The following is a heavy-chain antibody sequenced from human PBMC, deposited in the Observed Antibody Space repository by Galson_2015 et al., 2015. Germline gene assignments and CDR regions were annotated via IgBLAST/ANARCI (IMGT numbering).Heavy chain of an antibody. CDR2: TYYRSKWYN. J-gene: IGHJ6*02. CDR1: GDSVSSHSAA. V-gene: IGHV6-1*01. CDR3: ARGPNSMDV. Sequence: CAISGDSVSSHSAAWNWIRQSPSRGLEWLGRTYYRSKWYNDYAESVKSRITINPDASKSQFSLQLNSVTPEYTAIYYCARGPNSMDVWGQGTTVTVSS.